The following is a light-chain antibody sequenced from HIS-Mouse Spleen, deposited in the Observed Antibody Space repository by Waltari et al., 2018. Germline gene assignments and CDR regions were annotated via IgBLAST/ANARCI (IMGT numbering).Light chain of an antibody. CDR1: QSISSW. Sequence: DIQITQSPSTLSASVGDSVNITCRASQSISSWLAWYQQKPGKAPKLLIYKASSLESGVPSRFSGSGSGTEFTLTISSLQPDDFATYYCQQYNSYSRTFGQGTKVEIK. CDR2: KAS. J-gene: IGKJ1*01. CDR3: QQYNSYSRT. V-gene: IGKV1-5*03.